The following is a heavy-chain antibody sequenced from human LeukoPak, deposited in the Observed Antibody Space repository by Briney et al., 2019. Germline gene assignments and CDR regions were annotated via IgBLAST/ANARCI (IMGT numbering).Heavy chain of an antibody. J-gene: IGHJ4*02. V-gene: IGHV4-4*02. CDR1: GGSIYITNY. CDR3: TRENRPFCPFAY. CDR2: ISHSGTT. Sequence: SETLSLTCGVSGGSIYITNYWSWVRQTPGKGLEWIGEISHSGTTNYNPSLRSRVTMFLDRANNQFSLSLASVTAADSAVYYGTRENRPFCPFAYWGQGVLVTVSS. D-gene: IGHD2/OR15-2a*01.